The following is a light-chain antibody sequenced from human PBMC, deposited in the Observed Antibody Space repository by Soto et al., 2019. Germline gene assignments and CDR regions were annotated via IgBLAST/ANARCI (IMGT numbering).Light chain of an antibody. CDR1: QSVSSSY. CDR3: QLSQQRSSWPPIA. J-gene: IGKJ5*01. CDR2: GAS. V-gene: IGKV3-20*01. Sequence: ETVLTQSPGTLSLSPGERATLSCRASQSVSSSYLAWYQQKPGQAHRLLIYGASSRATGIPDRFSGSGSGTDFTLSISSLEPEDFAVYYCQLSQQRSSWPPIAFGQGTRLEIK.